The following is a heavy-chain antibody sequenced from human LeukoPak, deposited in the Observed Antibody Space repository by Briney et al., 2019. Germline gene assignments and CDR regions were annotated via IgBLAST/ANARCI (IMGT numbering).Heavy chain of an antibody. V-gene: IGHV4-59*08. CDR1: GGSISSYY. J-gene: IGHJ4*02. Sequence: SETLSLTCTVSGGSISSYYWTWIRQPPGKGLEWIGYIYSSGITSYNPSLKSRATISVDTSKNQFSLRLRSVTAADTAVYYCARHDGPWGQGTLATVSS. D-gene: IGHD5-24*01. CDR2: IYSSGIT. CDR3: ARHDGP.